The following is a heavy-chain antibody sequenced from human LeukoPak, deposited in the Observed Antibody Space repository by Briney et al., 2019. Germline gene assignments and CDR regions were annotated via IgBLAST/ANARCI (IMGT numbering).Heavy chain of an antibody. D-gene: IGHD6-19*01. V-gene: IGHV3-30*04. J-gene: IGHJ6*02. CDR3: ARARVAVAGTDYYGMDV. CDR1: GFTFSTYA. Sequence: GGSLRLSCAASGFTFSTYAMHWVRQARGKGLEWVAVMSYDGSNKYYADFVKGRFTISRDNSKNTLYLQMNSLRAEDTAVYHCARARVAVAGTDYYGMDVWGQGTMVTVSS. CDR2: MSYDGSNK.